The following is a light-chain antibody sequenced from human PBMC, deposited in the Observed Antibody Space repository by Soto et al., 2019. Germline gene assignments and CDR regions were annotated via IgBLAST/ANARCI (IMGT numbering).Light chain of an antibody. V-gene: IGLV2-14*01. Sequence: QSALTQPASVSGSPGQSITISCTGTSSDVGAYNYVSWYQQHPGKAPKLMIYDVSDRPSGVSNRFSGSKSGNTASLTISGVQAEDEADYYCSSFSSSGTLVFGGGTKVTVL. CDR2: DVS. CDR3: SSFSSSGTLV. CDR1: SSDVGAYNY. J-gene: IGLJ2*01.